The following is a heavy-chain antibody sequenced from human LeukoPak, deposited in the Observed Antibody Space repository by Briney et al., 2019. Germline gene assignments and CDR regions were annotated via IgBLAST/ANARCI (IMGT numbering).Heavy chain of an antibody. J-gene: IGHJ3*02. CDR1: GFTVSSNY. CDR2: IYPGDSDT. CDR3: ARPSELYDILTLLI. Sequence: GGSLRLSCAASGFTVSSNYMSWVRQAPGKGLEWMGIIYPGDSDTRYSPSFQGQVTISADKSISTAYLQRSSLKASDTAMYYCARPSELYDILTLLIWGQGTMVTVSS. V-gene: IGHV5-51*01. D-gene: IGHD3-9*01.